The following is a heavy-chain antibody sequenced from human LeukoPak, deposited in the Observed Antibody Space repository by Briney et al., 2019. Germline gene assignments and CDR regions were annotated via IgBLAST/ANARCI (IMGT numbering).Heavy chain of an antibody. V-gene: IGHV3-30*02. D-gene: IGHD3-22*01. Sequence: GGSLRLSCAASGFTFSSYGMHWVRQAPGKGLEWVAFIRYDGSNKYYADSVKGRFTISRDNSKNTLYLQMNSLRTEDTAVYYCAKGDTTYYYDSSGSFDYWGQGTLVTVSS. CDR2: IRYDGSNK. J-gene: IGHJ4*02. CDR3: AKGDTTYYYDSSGSFDY. CDR1: GFTFSSYG.